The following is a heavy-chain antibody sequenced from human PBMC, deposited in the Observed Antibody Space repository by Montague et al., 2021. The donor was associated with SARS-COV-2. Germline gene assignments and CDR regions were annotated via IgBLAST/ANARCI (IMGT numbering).Heavy chain of an antibody. CDR3: ARSGSGTLEFDL. D-gene: IGHD1-26*01. J-gene: IGHJ4*02. CDR1: GASISTGLYY. CDR2: IRTTGHT. V-gene: IGHV4-61*02. Sequence: TLSLTCTVSGASISTGLYYWSWIRQPTGKGLEGIGSIRTTGHTDYNSSLESRVFMSVDTSTNQFSLSLTSVTAADTAVYFCARSGSGTLEFDLWGQGTLVTVSS.